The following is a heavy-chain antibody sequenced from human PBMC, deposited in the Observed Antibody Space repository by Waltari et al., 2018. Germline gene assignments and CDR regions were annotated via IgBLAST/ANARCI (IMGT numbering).Heavy chain of an antibody. Sequence: QVQLQESGPELVQPSQTPSLTCTVSAGSPTRTRYPWSCLRQQPGEDLEWIGYIYHSGRTKYNPALQSRVTISVDTAKNQFSLKLNSVTAADTALYHCARIGGDYTSGWGFFDLWGRGTLVTVSS. CDR3: ARIGGDYTSGWGFFDL. V-gene: IGHV4-31*03. D-gene: IGHD6-19*01. J-gene: IGHJ2*01. CDR2: IYHSGRT. CDR1: AGSPTRTRYP.